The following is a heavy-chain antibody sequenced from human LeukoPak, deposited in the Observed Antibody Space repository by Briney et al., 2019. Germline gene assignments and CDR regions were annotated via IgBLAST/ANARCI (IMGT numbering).Heavy chain of an antibody. CDR3: ARGPLRYFDWLPDYFDY. CDR1: GGSFSGYY. D-gene: IGHD3-9*01. V-gene: IGHV4-34*01. CDR2: INHSGST. Sequence: SETLSLTCAVYGGSFSGYYWSWIRQPPGKGLEWIGEINHSGSTNYNPSLKSRVTISVDTSKNQFSLKLSSVTAADTAVYYCARGPLRYFDWLPDYFDYWGQGTLVTVSS. J-gene: IGHJ4*02.